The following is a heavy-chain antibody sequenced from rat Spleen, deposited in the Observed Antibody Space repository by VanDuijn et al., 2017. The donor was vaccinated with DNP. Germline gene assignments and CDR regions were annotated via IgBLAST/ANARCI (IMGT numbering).Heavy chain of an antibody. J-gene: IGHJ2*01. CDR2: IGSPAYAP. Sequence: EVQLVESGGGLVQPGRSLKLSCAASGFTFSAYYMAWVRQAPAKGLEWVAYIGSPAYAPYYTDSVKGRFAISRDNAKSTLYLQMNSLRSEDTATYYCARQNNYFDYWGQGVMVTVSS. CDR1: GFTFSAYY. CDR3: ARQNNYFDY. V-gene: IGHV5-25*01.